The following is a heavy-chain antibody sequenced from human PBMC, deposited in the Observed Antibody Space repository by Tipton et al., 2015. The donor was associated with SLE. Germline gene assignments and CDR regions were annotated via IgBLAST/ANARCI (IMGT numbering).Heavy chain of an antibody. D-gene: IGHD3-9*01. CDR1: GGSITNDNHY. V-gene: IGHV4-61*02. CDR2: IYASGST. Sequence: TLSLTCTVSGGSITNDNHYWSWIRQPAGRGLEWIGRIYASGSTNYNPSFKSRLTISVDTSKNQFSLYLSSVTAADTAVYYCARDTRDWFLSESWGQGALVTVSS. J-gene: IGHJ1*01. CDR3: ARDTRDWFLSES.